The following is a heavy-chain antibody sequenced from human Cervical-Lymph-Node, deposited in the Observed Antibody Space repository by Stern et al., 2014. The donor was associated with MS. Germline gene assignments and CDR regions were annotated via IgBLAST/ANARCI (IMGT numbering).Heavy chain of an antibody. CDR2: IYASGST. J-gene: IGHJ4*02. CDR1: GGSIRGFY. D-gene: IGHD6-6*01. Sequence: VQLVESGPGLVKPSETLSLACTVSGGSIRGFYWSWIRQPAGKGLEWIGRIYASGSTDQNPSLKSRVTMSVDTSRNQFSLKLRSVTAADTAVYYCARDLRSDYSSSGFDYWGQGTLVTVSS. V-gene: IGHV4-4*07. CDR3: ARDLRSDYSSSGFDY.